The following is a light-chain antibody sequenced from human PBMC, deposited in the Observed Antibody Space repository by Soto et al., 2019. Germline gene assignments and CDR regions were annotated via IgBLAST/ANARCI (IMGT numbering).Light chain of an antibody. Sequence: QPVLTQSPSASASLGASVKLTCTLSSGHSSYAIAWHQQQPEKGPRYLMNLNGDGSHTKGDGIPDRFSGSSSGAERYLTISSLQSEDEADYYCQTWATGIRVFGGGTKVTVL. CDR3: QTWATGIRV. J-gene: IGLJ3*02. CDR1: SGHSSYA. CDR2: LNGDGSH. V-gene: IGLV4-69*01.